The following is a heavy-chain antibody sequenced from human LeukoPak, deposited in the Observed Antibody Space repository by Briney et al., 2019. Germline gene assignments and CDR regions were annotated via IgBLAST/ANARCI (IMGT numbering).Heavy chain of an antibody. CDR2: INPNSGGT. Sequence: GPVKVSCKASGYTFTSYGISWVRQAPGQGLEWMGWINPNSGGTNYAQKFQGRVTMTRDTSISTAYMELSRLRSDDTAVYYCARGYSYGYGYWGQGTLVTVSS. J-gene: IGHJ4*02. D-gene: IGHD5-18*01. CDR1: GYTFTSYG. V-gene: IGHV1-2*02. CDR3: ARGYSYGYGY.